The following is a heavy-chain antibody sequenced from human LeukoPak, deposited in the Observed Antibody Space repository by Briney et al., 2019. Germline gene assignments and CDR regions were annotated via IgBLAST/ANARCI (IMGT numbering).Heavy chain of an antibody. CDR2: ISGSGGST. J-gene: IGHJ4*02. D-gene: IGHD6-13*01. V-gene: IGHV3-23*01. CDR3: AKNGKQQLFGDY. CDR1: GFTFSSYA. Sequence: PGGSLRLSCAASGFTFSSYAMSWVRQAPGKGLEWVSAISGSGGSTYYADSVKGRFTISRDNSKNTLYLQVNSLRAEDTAVYYCAKNGKQQLFGDYWGQGTLVTVSS.